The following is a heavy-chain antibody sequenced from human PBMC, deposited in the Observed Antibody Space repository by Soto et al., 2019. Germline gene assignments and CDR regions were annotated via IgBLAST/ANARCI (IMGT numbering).Heavy chain of an antibody. CDR2: ISTQNGNT. V-gene: IGHV1-18*04. Sequence: QAQLVQSGGELKKSGASVKVSCKASGYTFTDYGVSWVRQAPGQGLEWMGWISTQNGNTNFAQRFQGRVTLTTDTSMSIASMELRSLRFADPAVDYCARMNTVDNAPYYMEVWGKGTTVTVSS. CDR3: ARMNTVDNAPYYMEV. D-gene: IGHD6-19*01. CDR1: GYTFTDYG. J-gene: IGHJ6*03.